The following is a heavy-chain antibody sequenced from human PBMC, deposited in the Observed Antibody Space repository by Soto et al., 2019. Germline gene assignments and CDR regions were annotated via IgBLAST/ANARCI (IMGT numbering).Heavy chain of an antibody. D-gene: IGHD6-13*01. V-gene: IGHV1-3*01. CDR1: GYTFTSYA. J-gene: IGHJ1*01. CDR2: INAGNGNT. CDR3: ASDQYSSSWYGYFQH. Sequence: QVQLVQSGAEVKKPGASVKVSCKASGYTFTSYAMHWVRQAPGQRLEWMGWINAGNGNTKYSQKFQGRVNITRDTSASTAYMELSSLRSEDTAVYYCASDQYSSSWYGYFQHWGQGTLVTVSS.